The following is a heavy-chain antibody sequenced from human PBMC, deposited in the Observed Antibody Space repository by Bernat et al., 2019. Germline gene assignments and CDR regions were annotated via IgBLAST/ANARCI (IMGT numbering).Heavy chain of an antibody. Sequence: QVQLVESGGGVVQPGRSLRLSCAASGFTFSSYGMHWVRQAPGRGLEWVAVISFDGSSKYYADSVKGRFTISRDNSRNTLYLQMNSLRAEDTAVYYCGGERSSSSFDYWGQGTLVTVSS. CDR1: GFTFSSYG. CDR3: GGERSSSSFDY. V-gene: IGHV3-30*03. D-gene: IGHD6-6*01. J-gene: IGHJ4*02. CDR2: ISFDGSSK.